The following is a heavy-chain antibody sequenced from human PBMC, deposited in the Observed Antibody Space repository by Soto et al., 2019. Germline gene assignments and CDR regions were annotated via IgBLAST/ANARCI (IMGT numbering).Heavy chain of an antibody. CDR3: ARLSSGWYGGLDY. Sequence: KTSETLSLTCTVSGGSISSYYWSWIRQPPGKGLEWIGYIYYSGSTNYNPSLKSRVTISVDTSKNQFSLKLSSVTAADTAVYYCARLSSGWYGGLDYWGQGTLVTVSS. D-gene: IGHD6-19*01. CDR2: IYYSGST. V-gene: IGHV4-59*01. CDR1: GGSISSYY. J-gene: IGHJ4*02.